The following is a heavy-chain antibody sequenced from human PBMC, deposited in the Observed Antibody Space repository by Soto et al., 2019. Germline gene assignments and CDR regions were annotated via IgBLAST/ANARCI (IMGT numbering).Heavy chain of an antibody. CDR1: GGSISSYY. D-gene: IGHD3-3*01. V-gene: IGHV4-59*08. CDR2: IYYSGST. CDR3: ARHSLYYDFWSGYSHWFDP. J-gene: IGHJ5*02. Sequence: SETLSLTCTVSGGSISSYYWSWIRQPPGKGLEWIGYIYYSGSTNYNPSLKSRVTISVDTSKNQFSLKLSSVTAADTAVYYCARHSLYYDFWSGYSHWFDPWGQGTLVTVSS.